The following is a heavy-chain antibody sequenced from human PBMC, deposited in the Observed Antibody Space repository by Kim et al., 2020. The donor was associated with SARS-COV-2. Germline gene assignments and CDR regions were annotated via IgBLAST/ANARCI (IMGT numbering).Heavy chain of an antibody. J-gene: IGHJ4*02. V-gene: IGHV3-30*18. D-gene: IGHD6-13*01. CDR3: AKGPQLVLDY. CDR1: GFTFSSYG. Sequence: GGSLRLSCAASGFTFSSYGMHWVRQAPGKGLEWVAVISYDGSNKFYADSVKGRFTISRDNSKNTLYLQMNSLRAEDTAVYYCAKGPQLVLDYWGQGTLVTVSS. CDR2: ISYDGSNK.